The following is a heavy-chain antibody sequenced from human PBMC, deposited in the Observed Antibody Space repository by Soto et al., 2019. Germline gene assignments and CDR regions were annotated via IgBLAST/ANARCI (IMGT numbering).Heavy chain of an antibody. CDR3: GRGRGDLGAGLYYCYGMDV. Sequence: PSETLSLTCAVYGGSFSGYYWSWIRQPPGKGLEWIGEINHSGSTNYNPSLKSRVTISVDTSKNQFSLKLSSVTAADTAVYYCGRGRGDLGAGLYYCYGMDVWGQGNTGTVSS. CDR2: INHSGST. V-gene: IGHV4-34*01. D-gene: IGHD2-21*02. J-gene: IGHJ6*02. CDR1: GGSFSGYY.